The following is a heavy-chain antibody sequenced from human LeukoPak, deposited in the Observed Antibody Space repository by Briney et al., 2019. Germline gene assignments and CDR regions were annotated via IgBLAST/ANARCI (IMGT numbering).Heavy chain of an antibody. D-gene: IGHD3-9*01. CDR3: ARAGERNFDWLDYYYYYMDV. Sequence: ASVKVSCKASGYTFIDYYMHWVRQAPGQGLEWMGWINPNSGGTNYAQKFQGRVTMTRDTSINTAYMELSRLRSDDTAVYYCARAGERNFDWLDYYYYYMDVWGKGTTVTISS. J-gene: IGHJ6*03. V-gene: IGHV1-2*02. CDR1: GYTFIDYY. CDR2: INPNSGGT.